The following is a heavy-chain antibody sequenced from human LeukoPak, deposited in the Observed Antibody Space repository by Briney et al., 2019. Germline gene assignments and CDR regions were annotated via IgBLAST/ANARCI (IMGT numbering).Heavy chain of an antibody. V-gene: IGHV3-23*01. CDR1: GFTFSSYT. CDR3: ARDPGDYGASI. J-gene: IGHJ3*02. CDR2: ISGSGGST. D-gene: IGHD4-17*01. Sequence: PGGSLRLSCAASGFTFSSYTMSWVRQAPGKGLEWVSSISGSGGSTYYADSVKGRFTISRDNSKNTLYLQMNTLRAEDTAVYYCARDPGDYGASIWGQGTMVTVSS.